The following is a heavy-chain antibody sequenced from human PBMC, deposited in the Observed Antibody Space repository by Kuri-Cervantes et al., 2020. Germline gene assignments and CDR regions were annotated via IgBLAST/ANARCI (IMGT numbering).Heavy chain of an antibody. CDR3: AREGDYYDSSGDDFDY. V-gene: IGHV1-8*01. J-gene: IGHJ4*01. CDR2: INPNSGNT. Sequence: ASVKVSCKASGDTFASYDINWVRQATGRGLEWMGWINPNSGNTGYAQKFQGRVTMTRNTSISTAYMELSRLRYDDTAVYYCAREGDYYDSSGDDFDYWGQGTLVTVSS. D-gene: IGHD3-22*01. CDR1: GDTFASYD.